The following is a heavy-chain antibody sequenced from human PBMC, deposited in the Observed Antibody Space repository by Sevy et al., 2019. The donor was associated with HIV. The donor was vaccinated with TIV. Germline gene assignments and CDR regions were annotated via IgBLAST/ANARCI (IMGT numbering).Heavy chain of an antibody. CDR1: GYTFTGYY. V-gene: IGHV1-2*06. CDR3: AREGGYSDPLYYFDY. Sequence: ASVKVSCKASGYTFTGYYMHWVRQAPGQGLEWMGRINPNSGGTNYAQKFQGRVTMTRDTSISTAYMELSRLRSDDTAVYYYAREGGYSDPLYYFDYWGQGTLVTVSS. D-gene: IGHD5-18*01. CDR2: INPNSGGT. J-gene: IGHJ4*02.